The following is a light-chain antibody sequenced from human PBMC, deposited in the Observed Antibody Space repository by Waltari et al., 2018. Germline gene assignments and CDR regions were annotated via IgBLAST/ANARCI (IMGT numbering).Light chain of an antibody. J-gene: IGKJ1*01. CDR3: QHYVRLPVT. V-gene: IGKV3-20*01. CDR2: GAS. Sequence: EIVLTQSPGTLSLSPGERATLARRASQSVSRALAWYQQKPGQAPRLPIYGASSRATGIPDRFTGSGSGTDFSLTISSLESEDFAVYYCQHYVRLPVTFGQGTNVEIK. CDR1: QSVSRA.